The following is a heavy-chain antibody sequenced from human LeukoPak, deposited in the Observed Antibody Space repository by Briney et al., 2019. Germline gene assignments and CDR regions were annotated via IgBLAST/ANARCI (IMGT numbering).Heavy chain of an antibody. D-gene: IGHD4-11*01. CDR1: GGTFSSYA. Sequence: ASVKVSCKASGGTFSSYAISWVRQAPGQGLEWMGGIIPIFGTANYAQKFQGRVTITADESTSTAYMELSSLRSEDTAAYYCARVPLTTVTTGAAPDFDYWGQGTLVTVSS. J-gene: IGHJ4*02. CDR2: IIPIFGTA. V-gene: IGHV1-69*13. CDR3: ARVPLTTVTTGAAPDFDY.